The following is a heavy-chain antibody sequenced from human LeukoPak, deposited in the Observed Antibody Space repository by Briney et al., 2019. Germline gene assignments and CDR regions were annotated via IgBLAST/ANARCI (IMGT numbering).Heavy chain of an antibody. Sequence: PETLSLTCAVYGGSFSGYYWSWIRQPPGKGLEWIGEINHSGSTNYNPSLKSRVTISVDTSKNQFSLKLSSVTAADTAVYYCARGQSNFWSGYPPHFDYWGQGTLVTVSS. D-gene: IGHD3-3*01. V-gene: IGHV4-34*01. CDR1: GGSFSGYY. CDR2: INHSGST. CDR3: ARGQSNFWSGYPPHFDY. J-gene: IGHJ4*02.